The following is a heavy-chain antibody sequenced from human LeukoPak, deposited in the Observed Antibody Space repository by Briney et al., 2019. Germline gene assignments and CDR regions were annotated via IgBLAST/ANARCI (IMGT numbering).Heavy chain of an antibody. Sequence: GESLKISCKGSGYSFTSYWIGWVRQMPGKGLEXXXIIYPGGSDTRYSPSFQGRVTISADKSISTAYLQWSSLKASDTAMYYCARLTMVRGVDFDYWGQGTLVTVSS. CDR2: IYPGGSDT. V-gene: IGHV5-51*01. J-gene: IGHJ4*02. CDR1: GYSFTSYW. CDR3: ARLTMVRGVDFDY. D-gene: IGHD3-10*01.